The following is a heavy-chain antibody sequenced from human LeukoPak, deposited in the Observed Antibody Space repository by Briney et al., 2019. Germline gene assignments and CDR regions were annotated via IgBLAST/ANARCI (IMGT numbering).Heavy chain of an antibody. V-gene: IGHV3-7*01. D-gene: IGHD3-10*01. CDR3: ARGRLYGSYI. CDR2: IKQDGSEK. J-gene: IGHJ3*02. CDR1: GFTFSSYW. Sequence: GGSLRLSCADSGFTFSSYWMTWVRQAPGKGLEWVANIKQDGSEKYYVDSVKGRFTISRDNAKNSLYLQMNSLRAEDTAVYYCARGRLYGSYIWGQGTMVTVSS.